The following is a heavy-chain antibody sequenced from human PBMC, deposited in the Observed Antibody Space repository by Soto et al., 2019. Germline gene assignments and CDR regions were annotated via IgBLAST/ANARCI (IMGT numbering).Heavy chain of an antibody. J-gene: IGHJ6*02. D-gene: IGHD2-21*02. Sequence: QIQLQESGPGLVRPSQTLSLTCTVSGGSLNSEHYHWTWIRQAPGKDLEWIGYIHYTGSVRYNPSLQSRITMSVDTSKNLFSLNLSSVTAADTAVYFCVREDDGGDRDYYGLDVWGQGTMVTVSS. CDR3: VREDDGGDRDYYGLDV. CDR1: GGSLNSEHYH. CDR2: IHYTGSV. V-gene: IGHV4-30-4*01.